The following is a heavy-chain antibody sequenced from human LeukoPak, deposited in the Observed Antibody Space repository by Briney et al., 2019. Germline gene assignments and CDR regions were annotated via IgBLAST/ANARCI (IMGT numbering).Heavy chain of an antibody. D-gene: IGHD5-18*01. Sequence: GGSLRLSCAASGFTFNNFAMSWVRQAPGKGLEWVSAISGSGGSTYYADSVKGRFTISRDNSKNTLYLQMNSLRAEDTAVYYCARGWSYGHWGQGTLVAVSS. J-gene: IGHJ4*02. CDR3: ARGWSYGH. CDR1: GFTFNNFA. CDR2: ISGSGGST. V-gene: IGHV3-23*01.